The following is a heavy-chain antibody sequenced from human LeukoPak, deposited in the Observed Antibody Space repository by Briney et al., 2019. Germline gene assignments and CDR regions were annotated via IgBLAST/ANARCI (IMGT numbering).Heavy chain of an antibody. D-gene: IGHD5-18*01. V-gene: IGHV3-53*01. CDR2: IFGGGGT. Sequence: GGSLRLSCTASGFNVNSNYMSWVRQVPGKGLEWVSVIFGGGGTYYADSVKGRFTISRDNSKNTLYLQMNSVRAEDTAVYYCAREGAGYSYDYWGQGTLVTVSS. CDR1: GFNVNSNY. CDR3: AREGAGYSYDY. J-gene: IGHJ4*02.